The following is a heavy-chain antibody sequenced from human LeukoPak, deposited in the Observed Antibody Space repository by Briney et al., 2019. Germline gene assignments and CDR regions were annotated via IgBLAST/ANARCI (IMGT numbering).Heavy chain of an antibody. CDR1: GGSFSGYY. V-gene: IGHV4-34*01. Sequence: SETLSLTCAVYGGSFSGYYWSWIRQPPGKGLEWIGEINHSGSTNYNPSLKSRVTISVDTSKNRFSLKLSSVTAADTAVYYCARRVVVPAARYNWFDPWGQGTLVTVSS. CDR2: INHSGST. D-gene: IGHD2-2*01. J-gene: IGHJ5*02. CDR3: ARRVVVPAARYNWFDP.